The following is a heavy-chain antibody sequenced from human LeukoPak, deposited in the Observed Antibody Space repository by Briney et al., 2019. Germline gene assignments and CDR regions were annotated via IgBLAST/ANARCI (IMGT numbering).Heavy chain of an antibody. CDR2: INPNGGGT. D-gene: IGHD5-18*01. CDR1: GYTFTSYG. CDR3: ARGEYSSGPGIVTY. Sequence: GASVKVSCKASGYTFTSYGISWVRQAPGQGLEWMGWINPNGGGTNYAQKFQGRVTMTRYTSITTAYMELSRLRSDDTAVYYCARGEYSSGPGIVTYWGQGTLVTVSS. V-gene: IGHV1-2*02. J-gene: IGHJ4*02.